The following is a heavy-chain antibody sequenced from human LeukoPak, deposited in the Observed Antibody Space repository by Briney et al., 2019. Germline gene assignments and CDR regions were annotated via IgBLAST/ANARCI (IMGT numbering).Heavy chain of an antibody. CDR3: ARTNFDWLLSFDY. CDR1: GYTFTGYY. J-gene: IGHJ4*02. V-gene: IGHV1-2*02. D-gene: IGHD3-9*01. Sequence: ASVKVSCKASGYTFTGYYMNWVRQAPGQGLEWMGWINPNSGGTNYAQKFQGRVTMTRDTSISTAYMELSRLRSDDTAVYYCARTNFDWLLSFDYWGQGTLVTVSS. CDR2: INPNSGGT.